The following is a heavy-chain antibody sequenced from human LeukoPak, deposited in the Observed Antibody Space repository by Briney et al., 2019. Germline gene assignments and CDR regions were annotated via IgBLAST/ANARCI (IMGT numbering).Heavy chain of an antibody. Sequence: PGGSLRLSCAVSGFTLSSYAMSWVRQAPGKGVEGDSGISGSGGSTYYADSVKGRYNITRDNSRRTLYLQMSSLTPEATAIYYCARDAGGFRLGELYHYYYYGMDVWGQGTPVTVSS. V-gene: IGHV3-23*01. D-gene: IGHD3-16*01. CDR3: ARDAGGFRLGELYHYYYYGMDV. CDR2: ISGSGGST. J-gene: IGHJ6*02. CDR1: GFTLSSYA.